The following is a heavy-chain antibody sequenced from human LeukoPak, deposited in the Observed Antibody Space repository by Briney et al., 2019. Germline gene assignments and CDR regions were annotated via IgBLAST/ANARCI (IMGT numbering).Heavy chain of an antibody. J-gene: IGHJ4*02. V-gene: IGHV3-7*01. CDR2: IKQDGSDE. D-gene: IGHD3-3*01. CDR3: ARQPVGFWSGYYQYYFDH. Sequence: GGSLRLSCAASGFTLSSTWMSWVSQAPGKGLEWVANIKQDGSDEYYLDSVKGRFIISRDNGKNSLYLQMSTLTTEDTAVYYCARQPVGFWSGYYQYYFDHWGQGVLVTVSS. CDR1: GFTLSSTW.